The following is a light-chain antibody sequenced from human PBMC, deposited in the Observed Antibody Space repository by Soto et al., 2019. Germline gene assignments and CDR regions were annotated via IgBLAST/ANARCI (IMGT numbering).Light chain of an antibody. J-gene: IGKJ3*01. CDR1: QDISND. V-gene: IGKV1-33*01. CDR3: QKHDGVPL. Sequence: DIQLTQSPSSLSASVGDRVTITCQASQDISNDLNWYQQKPGKAPNLLIYDASNLETGVPSRFSGGGSGTIFSFTINSLQPEDIATYYCQKHDGVPLFGPGTKVEVK. CDR2: DAS.